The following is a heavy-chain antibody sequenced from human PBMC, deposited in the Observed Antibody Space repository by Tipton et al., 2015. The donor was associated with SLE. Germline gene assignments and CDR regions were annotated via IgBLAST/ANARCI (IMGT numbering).Heavy chain of an antibody. J-gene: IGHJ6*03. CDR3: TTITAISTPDNGDYFGDV. CDR2: MRSKPYGGTT. D-gene: IGHD4-17*01. Sequence: SLRLSCTTSGFSFGDYGVTWVRQAPGKGLQWVGLMRSKPYGGTTEYAASVKGRFTISRDDSRSIAYLQMNSLKTEDTAVYYCTTITAISTPDNGDYFGDVWGKGTTVTVSS. CDR1: GFSFGDYG. V-gene: IGHV3-49*04.